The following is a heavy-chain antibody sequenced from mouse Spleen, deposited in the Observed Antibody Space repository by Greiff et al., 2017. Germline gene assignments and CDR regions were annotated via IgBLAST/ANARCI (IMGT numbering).Heavy chain of an antibody. CDR1: GFPFSDYY. J-gene: IGHJ3*01. D-gene: IGHD2-14*01. CDR3: ARAYYRYDEAAWFAY. Sequence: EVQLVESEGGLVQPGSSMKLSCTASGFPFSDYYMAWVRQVPEKGLEWVANINYDGSSTYYLDSLKSRFIISRDNAKNILYLQMSSLKSEDTATYYCARAYYRYDEAAWFAYWGQGTLVTVSA. CDR2: INYDGSST. V-gene: IGHV5-16*01.